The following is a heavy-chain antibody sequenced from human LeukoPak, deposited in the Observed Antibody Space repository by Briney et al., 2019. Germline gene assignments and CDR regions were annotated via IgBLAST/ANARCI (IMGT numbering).Heavy chain of an antibody. V-gene: IGHV4-30-2*02. CDR3: ATSVRWPSNRRFDI. D-gene: IGHD4-11*01. Sequence: SETLSLTCAVSGGSISSGGYSWSWIRQPPGKGLEWIGYIYHSGSTYYNPSLKSRVTISVDTSKNQFSLELSSVTAADTAVYYCATSVRWPSNRRFDIWGQGTMVTVSS. CDR1: GGSISSGGYS. J-gene: IGHJ3*02. CDR2: IYHSGST.